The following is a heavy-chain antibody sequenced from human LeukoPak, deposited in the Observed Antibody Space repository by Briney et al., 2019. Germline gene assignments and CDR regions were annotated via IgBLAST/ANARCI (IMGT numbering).Heavy chain of an antibody. V-gene: IGHV4-34*01. J-gene: IGHJ4*02. Sequence: SETLSLTCAVYGGPFSGYYWSWIRQPPGKGLEWIGEINHSGSTNYNPSLKSRVTISVDSASSKNHFSLKLSSVTAADTAVYYCARGYCSSTSCYALGFDYWGQGTLVTVSS. CDR2: INHSGST. CDR3: ARGYCSSTSCYALGFDY. D-gene: IGHD2-2*01. CDR1: GGPFSGYY.